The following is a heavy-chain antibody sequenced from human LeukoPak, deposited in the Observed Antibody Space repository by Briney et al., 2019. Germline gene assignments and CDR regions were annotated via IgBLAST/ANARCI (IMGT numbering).Heavy chain of an antibody. V-gene: IGHV3-7*04. CDR2: IKQDGSKK. CDR1: GFTFSSYW. J-gene: IGHJ4*02. CDR3: MRVGYIDEGIDY. D-gene: IGHD5-24*01. Sequence: GGSLRLSCAASGFTFSSYWMSWVRQAPGKGLEWVANIKQDGSKKSYVDSVKGRFTISRDNAKNSLYLQMNSLRAEDTAIYYCMRVGYIDEGIDYWGQGTLVTVSS.